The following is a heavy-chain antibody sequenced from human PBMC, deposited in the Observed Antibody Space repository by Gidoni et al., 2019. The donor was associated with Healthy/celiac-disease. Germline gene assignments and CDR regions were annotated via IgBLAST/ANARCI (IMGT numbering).Heavy chain of an antibody. CDR2: IWYDGSNK. V-gene: IGHV3-33*08. Sequence: QVQLVESGGGVVQPGRSLRLSCSASGFTFSRYGMHWVRQAPGKGLEWVAVIWYDGSNKYYADSVKGRFTISRDNSKNTLYLQMNSLRAEDTAVYYCARKATRVDYYYGMDVWGQGTTVTVSS. CDR1: GFTFSRYG. J-gene: IGHJ6*02. D-gene: IGHD5-12*01. CDR3: ARKATRVDYYYGMDV.